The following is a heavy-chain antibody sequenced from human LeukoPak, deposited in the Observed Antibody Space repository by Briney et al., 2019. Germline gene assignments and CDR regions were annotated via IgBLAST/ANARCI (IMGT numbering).Heavy chain of an antibody. CDR3: ARGLPIAVAGIFDY. CDR2: ISTNTGNP. Sequence: GASVKVSCKASGGTFSSYAISWVRQAPGQGLEWMGWISTNTGNPTYAQGFTGRFVFSLDTSVSTAYLQISSLKAEDTAVYYCARGLPIAVAGIFDYWGQGTLVTVSS. V-gene: IGHV7-4-1*02. CDR1: GGTFSSYA. D-gene: IGHD6-19*01. J-gene: IGHJ4*02.